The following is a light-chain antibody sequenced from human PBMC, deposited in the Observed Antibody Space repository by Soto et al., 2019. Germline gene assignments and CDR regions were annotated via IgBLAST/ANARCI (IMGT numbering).Light chain of an antibody. V-gene: IGKV3-20*01. CDR2: GAS. J-gene: IGKJ4*01. CDR1: QSVSSNY. Sequence: EIVLTQSPGTLSLSPGEGATLSCRASQSVSSNYLAWYQQKPGQAPRLLIYGASSRATGIPDRFSGSGSGTDFTLTISRLEPEDFVVYYCQQYGSSPPLTFGGGTKVDIK. CDR3: QQYGSSPPLT.